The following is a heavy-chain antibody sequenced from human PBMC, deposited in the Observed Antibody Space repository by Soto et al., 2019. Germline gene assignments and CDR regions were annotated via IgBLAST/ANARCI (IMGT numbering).Heavy chain of an antibody. Sequence: ASVKVSCKASGYTFTSYAMHWVRQAPGQWLEWMGWINAGNGNTKYSQKFQGRVTITRDTSASTAYMELSSLRSEDTAVYYCASASKGTYYYDSSGYYDAFDIWGQGTMVTVSS. CDR3: ASASKGTYYYDSSGYYDAFDI. D-gene: IGHD3-22*01. V-gene: IGHV1-3*01. CDR2: INAGNGNT. J-gene: IGHJ3*02. CDR1: GYTFTSYA.